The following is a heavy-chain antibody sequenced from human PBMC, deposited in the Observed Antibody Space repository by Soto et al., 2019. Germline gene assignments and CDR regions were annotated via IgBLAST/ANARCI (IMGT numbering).Heavy chain of an antibody. J-gene: IGHJ5*02. V-gene: IGHV3-48*01. CDR2: ISSSSSTI. CDR1: GFTFSSYS. Sequence: PGGSLRLSCAASGFTFSSYSMNWVRQAPGKGLEWVSYISSSSSTIYYADSVKGRFTISRDNAKNSLYLQMNSLRAEDTAVYYCERGGEDFWRGYNWFDPWGQGTLVTVSS. CDR3: ERGGEDFWRGYNWFDP. D-gene: IGHD3-3*01.